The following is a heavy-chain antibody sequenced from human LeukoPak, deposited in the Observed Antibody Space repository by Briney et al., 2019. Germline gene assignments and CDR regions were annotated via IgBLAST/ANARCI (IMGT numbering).Heavy chain of an antibody. V-gene: IGHV1-2*02. Sequence: ASVKVSCKASGYTFTGYYMHWVRQAPGQGLEWMGWINPNSGGTNYAQKFQGRVTMTRDTSISTAYMELSRLRSDDTAVYYCARDRGTMVRGVFEFDPWGQGTLVTVSS. J-gene: IGHJ5*02. CDR3: ARDRGTMVRGVFEFDP. D-gene: IGHD3-10*01. CDR2: INPNSGGT. CDR1: GYTFTGYY.